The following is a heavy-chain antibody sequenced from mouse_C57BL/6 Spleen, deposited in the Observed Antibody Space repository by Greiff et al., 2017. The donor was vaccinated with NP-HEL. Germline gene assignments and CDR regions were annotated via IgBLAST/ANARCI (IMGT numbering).Heavy chain of an antibody. CDR3: AGRPYGSSYDWFAY. CDR1: GYAFSSSW. V-gene: IGHV1-82*01. Sequence: QVQLQQSGPELVKPGASVKISCKASGYAFSSSWMNWVKQRPGKGLEWIGRIYPGDGDTNYNGKFKGKATLTADKSSSTAYMQLSSLTSEDSAVDFCAGRPYGSSYDWFAYWGQGTLVTVSA. J-gene: IGHJ3*01. CDR2: IYPGDGDT. D-gene: IGHD1-1*01.